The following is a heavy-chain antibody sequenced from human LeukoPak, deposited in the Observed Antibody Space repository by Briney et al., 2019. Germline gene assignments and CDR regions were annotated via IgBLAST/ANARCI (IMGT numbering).Heavy chain of an antibody. D-gene: IGHD1-1*01. CDR2: INPDESST. J-gene: IGHJ4*02. CDR3: ARGGLEPVDY. Sequence: QPGESLRLSCAASGFTFNNYAMSWVRQAPGKGLVWVSRINPDESSTSYADSVKGRFTISRDNAKNTLYLQLNSLRDDDTAVYYCARGGLEPVDYWGQGTLVTVSS. CDR1: GFTFNNYA. V-gene: IGHV3-74*01.